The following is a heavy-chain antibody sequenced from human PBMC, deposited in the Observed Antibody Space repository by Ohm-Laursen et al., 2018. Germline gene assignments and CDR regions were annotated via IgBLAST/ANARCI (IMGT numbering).Heavy chain of an antibody. CDR3: ARVGYCGGDCSGGY. CDR1: GYSISSGYY. J-gene: IGHJ4*02. V-gene: IGHV4-38-2*01. Sequence: TLSLTCAVSGYSISSGYYWGWIRQPPGKGLEWIGSIYHSGSTYYNPSLKSRVTLSVDTSKNQFSLKLSSVTAADTAVYYCARVGYCGGDCSGGYWGQGTLVTVSS. CDR2: IYHSGST. D-gene: IGHD2-21*02.